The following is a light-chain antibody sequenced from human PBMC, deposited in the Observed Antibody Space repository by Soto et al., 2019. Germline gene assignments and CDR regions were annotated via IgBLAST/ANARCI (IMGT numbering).Light chain of an antibody. CDR1: QVISTP. Sequence: DIQLTQSPSFLSPSIGDSVTITCRASQVISTPLAWYQVKPGKAPKLLIYAASTLESGVPSRFSATVSGTEFSLTITSLQPEDFATYYCQQLFDSPITFGQGTRLEIK. V-gene: IGKV1-9*01. CDR2: AAS. CDR3: QQLFDSPIT. J-gene: IGKJ5*01.